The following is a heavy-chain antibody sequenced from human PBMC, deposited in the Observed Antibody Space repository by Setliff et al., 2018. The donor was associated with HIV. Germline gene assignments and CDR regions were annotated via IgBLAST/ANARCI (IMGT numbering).Heavy chain of an antibody. Sequence: GESLKISCQGSGYSFTRYWIGWVRQTPGRGLEWMGIIYPADSDDRYSPSFQGQVTISVDKSISTAYLQWSSLKASDTAMYYCARQSPSGSYFDYWGQGTLVTVSS. D-gene: IGHD1-26*01. V-gene: IGHV5-51*01. CDR3: ARQSPSGSYFDY. J-gene: IGHJ4*02. CDR1: GYSFTRYW. CDR2: IYPADSDD.